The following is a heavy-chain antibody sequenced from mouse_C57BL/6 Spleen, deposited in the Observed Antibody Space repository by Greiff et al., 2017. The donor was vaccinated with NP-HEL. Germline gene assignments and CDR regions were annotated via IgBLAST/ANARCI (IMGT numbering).Heavy chain of an antibody. D-gene: IGHD1-1*01. Sequence: EVQLQQSGPVLVKPGASVKMSCKASGYTFTDYYMNWVKQSHGKSLEWIGVINPYNGGTSYNQKFKGKATLTVDKSSSTAYMELNSLTSEDSAVYYCARDGSSLPYAMDYWGQGTSVTVSS. CDR2: INPYNGGT. J-gene: IGHJ4*01. V-gene: IGHV1-19*01. CDR3: ARDGSSLPYAMDY. CDR1: GYTFTDYY.